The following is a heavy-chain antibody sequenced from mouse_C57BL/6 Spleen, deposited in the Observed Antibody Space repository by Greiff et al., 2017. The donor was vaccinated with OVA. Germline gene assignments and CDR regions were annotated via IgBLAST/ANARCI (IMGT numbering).Heavy chain of an antibody. Sequence: QVQLKQPGAELVMPGASVKLSCKASGYTFTSYWMHWVKQRPGQGLEWIGEIDPSDSYTNYNQKFKGKSTLTVDKSSSTAYMQLSSLTSEDAAVYYCARYGVTTGFAYWGQGTLVTVSA. J-gene: IGHJ3*01. V-gene: IGHV1-69*01. CDR2: IDPSDSYT. CDR3: ARYGVTTGFAY. D-gene: IGHD2-2*01. CDR1: GYTFTSYW.